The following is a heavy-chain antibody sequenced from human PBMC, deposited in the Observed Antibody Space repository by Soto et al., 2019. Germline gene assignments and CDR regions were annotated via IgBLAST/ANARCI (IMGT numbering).Heavy chain of an antibody. J-gene: IGHJ3*02. D-gene: IGHD6-13*01. Sequence: QVQLVQSGAEVKKPGSSVKVSCKASGGTFSSYTISWVRQAPGQGLEWMGRIIPILGIANYAQKFQGRVTITADKSTSTAYMELSGLRSEDTAVYYCARLVAAGDDAFDIWGQGTMVTVSS. CDR2: IIPILGIA. V-gene: IGHV1-69*02. CDR1: GGTFSSYT. CDR3: ARLVAAGDDAFDI.